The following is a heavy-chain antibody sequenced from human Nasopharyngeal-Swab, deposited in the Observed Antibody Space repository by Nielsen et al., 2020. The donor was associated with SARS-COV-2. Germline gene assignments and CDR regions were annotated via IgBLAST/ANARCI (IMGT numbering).Heavy chain of an antibody. J-gene: IGHJ4*02. CDR2: INHSGST. Sequence: RQAPGKGLEWIGEINHSGSTYYNPSLKSRVTISVDTSKNQFSLKLSSVTAADTAVYYCARASYYYDSSGYYFDYWGQGTLVTVSS. CDR3: ARASYYYDSSGYYFDY. D-gene: IGHD3-22*01. V-gene: IGHV4-34*09.